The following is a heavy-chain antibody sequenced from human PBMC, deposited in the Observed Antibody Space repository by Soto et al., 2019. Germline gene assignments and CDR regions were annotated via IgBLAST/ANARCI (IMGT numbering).Heavy chain of an antibody. Sequence: PEGSLRLSCTASGFTFSEYSMSWVLQAPGKGLEWVSSITHSGTYVYYADSVKGRFTISRDSASNSLFLQMTSLRAEDTAVYHCARARGNDWYSDYWGQGTLVTVSS. CDR1: GFTFSEYS. J-gene: IGHJ4*02. CDR2: ITHSGTYV. D-gene: IGHD5-12*01. V-gene: IGHV3-21*01. CDR3: ARARGNDWYSDY.